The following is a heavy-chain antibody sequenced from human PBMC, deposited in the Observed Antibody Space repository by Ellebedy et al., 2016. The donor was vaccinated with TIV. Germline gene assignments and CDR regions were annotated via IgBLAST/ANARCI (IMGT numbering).Heavy chain of an antibody. J-gene: IGHJ6*02. D-gene: IGHD3-10*01. CDR3: ARLANLARALGSGPKVYYTMDV. V-gene: IGHV4-39*01. Sequence: MPSETLSLTCTVSGGSISSNIYYWGWIRQPPGKGLEWIGSIYYSGSSYYNPSLKSRLTISVDTSKNQFSLKLSSVTAADTAVYYCARLANLARALGSGPKVYYTMDVWGQGTTVTVSS. CDR1: GGSISSNIYY. CDR2: IYYSGSS.